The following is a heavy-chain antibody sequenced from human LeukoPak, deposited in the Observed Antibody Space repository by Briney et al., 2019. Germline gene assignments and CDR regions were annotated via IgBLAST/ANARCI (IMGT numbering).Heavy chain of an antibody. CDR3: AKEPRDYGAITSGY. V-gene: IGHV3-23*01. CDR1: GFTFGSYA. CDR2: ISGSGNSA. D-gene: IGHD4-17*01. Sequence: GGSLRLSCAASGFTFGSYAMGWVRQAPGKGLEWVSTISGSGNSAYYADSVKGRFTISRDNSKNTLYLQMNSLRAEDTAVYYCAKEPRDYGAITSGYWGQGTLVTVSS. J-gene: IGHJ4*02.